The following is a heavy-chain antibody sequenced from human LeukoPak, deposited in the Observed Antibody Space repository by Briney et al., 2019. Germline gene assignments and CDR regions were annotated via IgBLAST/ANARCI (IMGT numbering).Heavy chain of an antibody. Sequence: SETLSLTCTISDDSISSGSYYWSWIRQPAGKGLEWIGRIYVTGTTNYNLSLKSRVTISINTSKMQFSLKLRSVTVEDTGVYYCARARLPYGPYFDSWGQGTLVTVSS. J-gene: IGHJ4*02. CDR1: DDSISSGSYY. V-gene: IGHV4-61*02. D-gene: IGHD4-17*01. CDR2: IYVTGTT. CDR3: ARARLPYGPYFDS.